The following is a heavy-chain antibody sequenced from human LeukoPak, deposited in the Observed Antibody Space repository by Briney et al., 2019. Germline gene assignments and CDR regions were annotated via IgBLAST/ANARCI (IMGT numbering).Heavy chain of an antibody. Sequence: GASVKVSFKASGYTFTGYYMHWVRQAPGQGLEWMGWINPNSVGTNYAQKFQGRVTMTRDTSISTAYMELSRLRSDDTAVYYCARVGDIVVVPAAIFFDCWGQGTLVTVSS. CDR3: ARVGDIVVVPAAIFFDC. D-gene: IGHD2-2*01. J-gene: IGHJ4*02. CDR2: INPNSVGT. V-gene: IGHV1-2*02. CDR1: GYTFTGYY.